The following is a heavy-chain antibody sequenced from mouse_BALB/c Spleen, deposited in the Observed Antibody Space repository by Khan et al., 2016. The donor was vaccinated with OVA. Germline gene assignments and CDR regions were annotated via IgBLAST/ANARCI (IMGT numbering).Heavy chain of an antibody. Sequence: QIQLVQSGPELKKPGETVKISCKASGYTFTNYGMNWVKQAPGKGLKWMGWINTYTGEPTYADDFKGRFAFSLENSANTAYWQLNNSKNDDPATYFCARSASYWFFDVWGAGTTVTVSS. CDR3: ARSASYWFFDV. CDR2: INTYTGEP. CDR1: GYTFTNYG. J-gene: IGHJ1*01. V-gene: IGHV9-3-1*01. D-gene: IGHD6-1*01.